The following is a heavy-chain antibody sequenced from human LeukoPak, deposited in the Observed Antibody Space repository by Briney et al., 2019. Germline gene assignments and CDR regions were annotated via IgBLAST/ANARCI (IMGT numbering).Heavy chain of an antibody. CDR3: ARRYCTRTSCYAYFDY. CDR2: INHSGST. D-gene: IGHD2-2*01. Sequence: SETLSLTCAVYGGSSSGYYWSWIRQPPGKGLEWIGEINHSGSTNYNPSLKSRVTISVDTSKNQFSLKLSSVTAAATAVYYCARRYCTRTSCYAYFDYWGQGILVTVSS. J-gene: IGHJ4*02. CDR1: GGSSSGYY. V-gene: IGHV4-34*01.